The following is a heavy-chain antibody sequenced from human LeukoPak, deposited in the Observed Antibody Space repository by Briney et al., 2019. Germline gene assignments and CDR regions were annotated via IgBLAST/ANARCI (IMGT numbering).Heavy chain of an antibody. CDR1: GGTFSSYA. CDR3: ARGPITMIDVGADWFDP. Sequence: ASVKVSCKASGGTFSSYAISWVRRAPGQGLEWMGRIIPIFGIANYAQKFQGRVTITADKSTSTAYMELSSLRSEDTAVYYCARGPITMIDVGADWFDPWGQGTLVTVSS. V-gene: IGHV1-69*04. D-gene: IGHD3-22*01. J-gene: IGHJ5*02. CDR2: IIPIFGIA.